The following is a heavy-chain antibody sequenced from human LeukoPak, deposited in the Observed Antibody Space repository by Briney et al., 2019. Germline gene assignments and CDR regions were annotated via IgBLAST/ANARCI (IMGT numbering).Heavy chain of an antibody. D-gene: IGHD3-16*02. V-gene: IGHV1-2*06. CDR1: GYTFTGYY. CDR2: INPNSGGT. Sequence: ASVKVSCKASGYTFTGYYMHWVRQAPGQGLEWMGRINPNSGGTNCAQKFQGRVTMTRDTSISTAYMELSRLRSDDTAVYYCAVLMITFGGVIAQTLTLDYWGQGTLVTVSS. CDR3: AVLMITFGGVIAQTLTLDY. J-gene: IGHJ4*02.